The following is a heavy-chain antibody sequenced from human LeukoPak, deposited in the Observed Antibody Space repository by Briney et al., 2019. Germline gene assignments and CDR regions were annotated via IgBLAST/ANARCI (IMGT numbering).Heavy chain of an antibody. D-gene: IGHD1-26*01. CDR2: IWYGGSNK. Sequence: GGSLRLSCAASGLTFSSYGMHWVRQAPGKGLEWVAVIWYGGSNKYYADSVKGRFTISRDNSKNTLYLQMNSLRAEDTAVYYCAKDSLGSGATTYYFDYWGQGTLVTVSS. V-gene: IGHV3-30*02. CDR1: GLTFSSYG. J-gene: IGHJ4*02. CDR3: AKDSLGSGATTYYFDY.